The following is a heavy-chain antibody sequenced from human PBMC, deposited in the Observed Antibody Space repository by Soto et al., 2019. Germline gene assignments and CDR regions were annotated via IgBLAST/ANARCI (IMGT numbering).Heavy chain of an antibody. D-gene: IGHD2-8*01. Sequence: GGSLRLSCTASGFTFGDYAMSWFRQAPGKGLEWVGFIRSKAYGGTTEYAASVKGRFTISRDDSKSIAYLQMNSLKTEDTAVYYCTPLGYCTNGVFYFYYYYYMDVWGKGTTVTVSS. CDR2: IRSKAYGGTT. CDR1: GFTFGDYA. CDR3: TPLGYCTNGVFYFYYYYYMDV. V-gene: IGHV3-49*03. J-gene: IGHJ6*03.